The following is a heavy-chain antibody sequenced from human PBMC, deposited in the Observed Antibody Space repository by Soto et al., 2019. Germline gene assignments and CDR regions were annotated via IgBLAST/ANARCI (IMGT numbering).Heavy chain of an antibody. CDR2: INPNSGGT. V-gene: IGHV1-2*02. CDR3: VRAIAGYSYGPYYFDY. D-gene: IGHD5-18*01. Sequence: GASVKVSCKASGYTFTGYYMHWVRQAPGQGLEWMGWINPNSGGTNYAQKFQGRVTMTRDTSISTAYMELSRLRSDDTAVYYCVRAIAGYSYGPYYFDYWGQGTLVTVSS. J-gene: IGHJ4*02. CDR1: GYTFTGYY.